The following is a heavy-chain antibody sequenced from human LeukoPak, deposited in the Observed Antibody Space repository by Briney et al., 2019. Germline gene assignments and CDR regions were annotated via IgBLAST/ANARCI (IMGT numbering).Heavy chain of an antibody. CDR3: AREPIIVGASRGRFDP. J-gene: IGHJ5*02. Sequence: SETLSLTCTVSGGSISSGGYYWSWIRQPPGKGLEWIGYIYHSGSTYYNPSLKSRVTISVDRSKNQFSLKLSSVTAADTAVYYCAREPIIVGASRGRFDPWGQGTLVTVSS. V-gene: IGHV4-30-2*01. D-gene: IGHD1-26*01. CDR1: GGSISSGGYY. CDR2: IYHSGST.